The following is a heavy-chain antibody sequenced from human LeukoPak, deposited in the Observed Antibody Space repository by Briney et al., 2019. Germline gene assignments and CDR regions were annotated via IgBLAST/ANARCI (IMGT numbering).Heavy chain of an antibody. J-gene: IGHJ4*02. Sequence: PGGSLRLSCAASGFTFSSYGMHWVRQAPGKGLEWVAVIWYDGSNKYYADSVKGRFTISRDNSKNTLYLQMNSLRAEDTAVYYCARGSSGWYTYLLDYWGQGTLVTVSS. D-gene: IGHD6-19*01. V-gene: IGHV3-33*01. CDR2: IWYDGSNK. CDR1: GFTFSSYG. CDR3: ARGSSGWYTYLLDY.